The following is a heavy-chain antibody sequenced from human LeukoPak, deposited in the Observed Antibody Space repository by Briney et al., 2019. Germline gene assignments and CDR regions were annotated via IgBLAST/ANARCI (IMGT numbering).Heavy chain of an antibody. D-gene: IGHD2-2*02. J-gene: IGHJ4*02. CDR1: RDSVSRNRAA. Sequence: SQTLSLTYAISRDSVSRNRAAWNWLRQSPSRGLEGLGRTYYRYKWYNVYPVSVKSRITINPDTSKNQFTLQLNSVTPEDTAVYYCARAGDFYCSSTSCYTGIDYWGQGTLVTVSS. CDR3: ARAGDFYCSSTSCYTGIDY. CDR2: TYYRYKWYN. V-gene: IGHV6-1*01.